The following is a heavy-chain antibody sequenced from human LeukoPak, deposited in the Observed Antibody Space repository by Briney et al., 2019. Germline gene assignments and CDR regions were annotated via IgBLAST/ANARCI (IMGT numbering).Heavy chain of an antibody. CDR1: GGSISSSNW. D-gene: IGHD3-22*01. Sequence: SETLSLTCAVSGGSISSSNWWSWVRQPPGKGLEWIGEIYHSGSTNYNPSLKSRVTISVDKSKNQFSLKLSSVTAADTAVYYCGRDISKSSGYYSYAYYYYGMDVWGQGTTVTVSS. J-gene: IGHJ6*02. V-gene: IGHV4-4*02. CDR2: IYHSGST. CDR3: GRDISKSSGYYSYAYYYYGMDV.